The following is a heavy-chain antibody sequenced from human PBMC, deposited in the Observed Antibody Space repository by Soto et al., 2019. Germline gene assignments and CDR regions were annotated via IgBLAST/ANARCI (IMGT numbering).Heavy chain of an antibody. V-gene: IGHV3-23*01. CDR3: AKDRCSGGSCYPGWFDP. D-gene: IGHD2-15*01. CDR2: ISGSGGST. CDR1: GFTFSSYA. J-gene: IGHJ5*02. Sequence: LRLSCAASGFTFSSYAMSWVRQAPGKGLEWVSAISGSGGSTYYADSVKGRFTISRDNSKNTLYLQMNSLRAEDTAVYYCAKDRCSGGSCYPGWFDPWGQGTLVTVSS.